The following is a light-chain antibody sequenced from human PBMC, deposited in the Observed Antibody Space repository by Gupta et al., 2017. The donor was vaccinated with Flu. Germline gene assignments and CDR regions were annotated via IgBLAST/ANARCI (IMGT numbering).Light chain of an antibody. J-gene: IGKJ1*01. CDR1: QGVSSSY. CDR3: QQYGSSSPWT. CDR2: GAF. Sequence: EGVLTQSPGTLSLSPGERATLSCRASQGVSSSYLAWYQQKPGQAPRLLIFGAFNRATGIPDRFSGSGSGTDFTLTISRLEPEDFAVYYCQQYGSSSPWTFGQGTKVEIK. V-gene: IGKV3-20*01.